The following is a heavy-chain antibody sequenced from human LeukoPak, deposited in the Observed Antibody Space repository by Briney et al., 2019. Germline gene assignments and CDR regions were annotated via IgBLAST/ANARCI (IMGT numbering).Heavy chain of an antibody. Sequence: ASVTVSCTASGYTFTSYGISWVRQAPGQGLEWMGWISAYNGNTNYAQKLQGRVTMTTDTSTSTAYMELRSLRSDDTAVYYCARDLGGYCSGGSCYVFDYWGQGTLVTVSS. D-gene: IGHD2-15*01. CDR2: ISAYNGNT. V-gene: IGHV1-18*01. CDR1: GYTFTSYG. CDR3: ARDLGGYCSGGSCYVFDY. J-gene: IGHJ4*02.